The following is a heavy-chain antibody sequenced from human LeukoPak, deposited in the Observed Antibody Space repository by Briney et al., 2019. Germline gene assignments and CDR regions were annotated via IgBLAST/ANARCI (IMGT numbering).Heavy chain of an antibody. D-gene: IGHD6-13*01. Sequence: GGSLRLSCAVSGFSFHDYAMHWVRQAPGKGLEWVSGIGWNSGTTVYADSVKGRFIISRDNAKNSLYLQMNSLRVEDMALYYCVKGLAATGNDVFDIWGQGTMVTVSS. V-gene: IGHV3-9*03. CDR2: IGWNSGTT. CDR1: GFSFHDYA. CDR3: VKGLAATGNDVFDI. J-gene: IGHJ3*02.